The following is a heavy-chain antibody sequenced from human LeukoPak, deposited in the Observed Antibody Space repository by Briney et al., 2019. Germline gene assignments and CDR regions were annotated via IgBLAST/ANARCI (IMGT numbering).Heavy chain of an antibody. D-gene: IGHD4-23*01. CDR2: IYHSGST. Sequence: PSETLSLTCTVSGYSISSGYYWGWIRQPPGKGLEWIGSIYHSGSTYYNPSLKSRVTISVDTSKNQFSLELSSVTAADTAVYYCARADYGGNSGVDYWGQGTLVTVSS. V-gene: IGHV4-38-2*02. CDR1: GYSISSGYY. CDR3: ARADYGGNSGVDY. J-gene: IGHJ4*02.